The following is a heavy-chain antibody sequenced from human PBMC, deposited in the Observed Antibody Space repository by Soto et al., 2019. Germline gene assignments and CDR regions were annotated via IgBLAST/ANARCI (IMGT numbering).Heavy chain of an antibody. D-gene: IGHD6-13*01. CDR1: GFTFSSYA. Sequence: QVQLVESGGGVVQPGRSLRLSCAASGFTFSSYAMHWVRQAPGKGLEWVAVISYDGSNKYYADSVKGRFTISRDNSKNTLYLQMNSRRAEETAVYYCARDVAAAGSYYYYGMDVWGQGTTVTVSS. J-gene: IGHJ6*02. CDR3: ARDVAAAGSYYYYGMDV. V-gene: IGHV3-30-3*01. CDR2: ISYDGSNK.